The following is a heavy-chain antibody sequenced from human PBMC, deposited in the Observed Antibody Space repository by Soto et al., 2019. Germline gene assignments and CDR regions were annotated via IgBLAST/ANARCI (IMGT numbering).Heavy chain of an antibody. CDR1: GYSFPSYW. Sequence: PGESLKISCKGSGYSFPSYWIGWVRQMPGKGLEWMGIIYPGDSDTRYSPSFQGQVTISADKSINTAYVQWSSLKASDSAMYYCARRHIVLVPAANDAFDIWGQGTMVTVSS. J-gene: IGHJ3*02. V-gene: IGHV5-51*01. CDR3: ARRHIVLVPAANDAFDI. D-gene: IGHD2-2*01. CDR2: IYPGDSDT.